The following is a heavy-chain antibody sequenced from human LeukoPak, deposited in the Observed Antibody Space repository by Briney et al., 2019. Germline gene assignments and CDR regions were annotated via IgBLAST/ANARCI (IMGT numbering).Heavy chain of an antibody. Sequence: SETLSLTCAVYTGSFSGYYWSWIRQPPAKGLEWIGEINHDGSTNYNPSLKSRVTISVDTSKNQFSLRLNSVTAADTAVYYCARARITIKPSWFDPWGQGTLVTVSS. V-gene: IGHV4-34*01. D-gene: IGHD5-24*01. CDR2: INHDGST. CDR1: TGSFSGYY. CDR3: ARARITIKPSWFDP. J-gene: IGHJ5*02.